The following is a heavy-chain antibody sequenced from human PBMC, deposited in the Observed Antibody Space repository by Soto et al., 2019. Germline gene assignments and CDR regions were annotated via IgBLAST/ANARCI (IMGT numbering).Heavy chain of an antibody. CDR2: IYYSGST. Sequence: SETLSLTCTVSGGSISSYYWGWIRQPPGKGLEWIGYIYYSGSTNYNPSLKSRVTISVDTSKNQFSLKLSSVTAADTAVYYCARLDRYSSGWPRLDYWGQGTLVTVSS. J-gene: IGHJ4*02. D-gene: IGHD6-19*01. CDR3: ARLDRYSSGWPRLDY. CDR1: GGSISSYY. V-gene: IGHV4-59*08.